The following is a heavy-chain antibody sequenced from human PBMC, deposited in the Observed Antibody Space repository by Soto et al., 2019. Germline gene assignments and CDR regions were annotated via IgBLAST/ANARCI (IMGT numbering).Heavy chain of an antibody. CDR2: LSGSGGST. D-gene: IGHD3-22*01. Sequence: EVQLLESGGGLVQPGGSLRLSCAASGFTFSSYAMSWGRQAPGKGLEWVSALSGSGGSTYYADSVKGRFTISRDNSKNTLYLQMNSLRAEDTAVYYCAKDYYDSSGYSTLDYWGQGTLVTVSS. CDR1: GFTFSSYA. CDR3: AKDYYDSSGYSTLDY. J-gene: IGHJ4*02. V-gene: IGHV3-23*01.